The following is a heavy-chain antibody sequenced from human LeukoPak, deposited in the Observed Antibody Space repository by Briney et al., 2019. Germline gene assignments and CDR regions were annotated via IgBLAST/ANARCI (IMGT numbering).Heavy chain of an antibody. D-gene: IGHD3-10*01. V-gene: IGHV4-31*03. CDR2: IYYSGST. J-gene: IGHJ6*03. CDR3: ARVIRGSGKYYYYYMDV. CDR1: GYSISSGYY. Sequence: PSETLSLTCTVSGYSISSGYYWGWIRQHPGKGLEWIGYIYYSGSTYYNPSLKSRVTISVDTSKNQFSLKLSSVTAADTAVYYCARVIRGSGKYYYYYMDVWGKGTTVTVSS.